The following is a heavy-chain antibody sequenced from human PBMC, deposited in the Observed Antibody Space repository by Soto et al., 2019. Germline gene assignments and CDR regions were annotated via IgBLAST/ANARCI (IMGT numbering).Heavy chain of an antibody. Sequence: QVQLQQWGAGLLKPSETLSLTFAVYGGSFSGYYWSWIRQPPGKGLEWLGEINHSGSTNYNPSLKRRVTISVYTSKNQLSLKLSSVTAADTAVYYCARGMGRAIAARRGNWFDPWGQGTLVTVSS. J-gene: IGHJ5*02. CDR3: ARGMGRAIAARRGNWFDP. V-gene: IGHV4-34*01. CDR1: GGSFSGYY. D-gene: IGHD6-6*01. CDR2: INHSGST.